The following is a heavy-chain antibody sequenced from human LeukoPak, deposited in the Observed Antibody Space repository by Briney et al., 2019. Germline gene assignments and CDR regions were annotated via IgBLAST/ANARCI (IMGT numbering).Heavy chain of an antibody. CDR3: ARVKARWLGPDY. V-gene: IGHV3-53*01. CDR1: GFTVSSNY. Sequence: GGSLRLSCAASGFTVSSNYMSWVRQAPGKGLEWVSVIYSGGSTYYADSVKGRFTISRDNSKNTLYLQMNSLRAEDTAVYYCARVKARWLGPDYWGQGTLVTVSS. J-gene: IGHJ4*02. CDR2: IYSGGST. D-gene: IGHD5-24*01.